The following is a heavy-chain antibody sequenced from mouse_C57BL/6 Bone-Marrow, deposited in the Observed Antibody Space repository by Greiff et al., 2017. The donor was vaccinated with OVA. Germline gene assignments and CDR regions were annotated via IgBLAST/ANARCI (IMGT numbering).Heavy chain of an antibody. V-gene: IGHV5-15*01. J-gene: IGHJ3*01. D-gene: IGHD1-1*01. CDR3: ARDFDYYGTWFAY. CDR1: GFTFSDYG. CDR2: ISNLAYSI. Sequence: EVQLVESGGGLVQPGGSLKLSCAASGFTFSDYGMAWVRQAPRKGPEWVAFISNLAYSIYYADTVTGRFTISRENATNTLYLEMSSLRSEDTAMYYCARDFDYYGTWFAYWGQGTLVTVSA.